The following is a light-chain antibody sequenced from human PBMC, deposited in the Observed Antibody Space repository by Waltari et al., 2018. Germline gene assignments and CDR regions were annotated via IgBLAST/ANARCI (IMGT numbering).Light chain of an antibody. CDR2: DAS. CDR1: HSVGRT. J-gene: IGKJ1*01. CDR3: QKYGTRPAT. V-gene: IGKV3-20*01. Sequence: EIVLTQSPASLPLSPGDRATLSCRASHSVGRTLAWYQQRPGQAPRLLIYDASSRATGIPDRFSGSGSGTDFSLTISRLEPEDFAVYYCQKYGTRPATFGQGTKVEVK.